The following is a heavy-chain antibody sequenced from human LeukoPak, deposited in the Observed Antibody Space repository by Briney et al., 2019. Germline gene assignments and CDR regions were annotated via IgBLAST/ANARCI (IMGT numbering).Heavy chain of an antibody. Sequence: GGSLRLSCAASGFTFSDYYMSWIRQAPGKGLEWVSYISRSGSTIYYADSVKGRFTISRDNAKNSLYLQMNSLRAEDTAVYYCARGPMVRGVVVYYYYGMDVWGQGTTVTVSS. D-gene: IGHD3-10*01. J-gene: IGHJ6*02. CDR3: ARGPMVRGVVVYYYYGMDV. V-gene: IGHV3-11*01. CDR2: ISRSGSTI. CDR1: GFTFSDYY.